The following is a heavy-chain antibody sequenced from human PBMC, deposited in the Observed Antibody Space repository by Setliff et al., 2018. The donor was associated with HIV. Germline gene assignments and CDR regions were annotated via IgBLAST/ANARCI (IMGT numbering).Heavy chain of an antibody. J-gene: IGHJ4*02. CDR1: GFTLSTYT. CDR3: ARVRLYNSALDY. V-gene: IGHV3-66*02. Sequence: GGSLRLSCAASGFTLSTYTMNWVRQAPGKGLEWVSTIYSDGSTYHADSVKGRFTLSRDTSKNTLSLQMNTLRPEDTAVYFCARVRLYNSALDYWGQGTLVTVSS. CDR2: IYSDGST. D-gene: IGHD3-22*01.